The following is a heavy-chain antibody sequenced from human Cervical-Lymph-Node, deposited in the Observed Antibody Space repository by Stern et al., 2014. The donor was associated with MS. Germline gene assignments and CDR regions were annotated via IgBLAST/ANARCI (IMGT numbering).Heavy chain of an antibody. Sequence: VQLVQSGAEVKKPGASVKVSCKASGYTFTSYAMHWVRQAPGQRLEWMGWINAGNGNTKYSQKFQGRVTITRDTSASTAYMELSSLRSEDTAVYYCGRGGSGSSNRFMDVWGQGTTVTVSS. CDR1: GYTFTSYA. CDR2: INAGNGNT. V-gene: IGHV1-3*01. D-gene: IGHD6-19*01. CDR3: GRGGSGSSNRFMDV. J-gene: IGHJ6*02.